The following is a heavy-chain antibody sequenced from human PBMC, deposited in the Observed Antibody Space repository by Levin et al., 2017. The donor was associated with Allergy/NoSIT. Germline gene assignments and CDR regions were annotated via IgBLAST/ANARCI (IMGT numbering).Heavy chain of an antibody. CDR2: INHSGST. Sequence: SETLSLTCAVYGGSFSGYYWSWIRQPPGKGLEWIGEINHSGSTNYNPSLKSRVTISVDTSKNQFSLKLSSVTAADTAVYYCARSKGAYGEAPWGQGTLVTVSS. V-gene: IGHV4-34*01. CDR1: GGSFSGYY. CDR3: ARSKGAYGEAP. J-gene: IGHJ5*02. D-gene: IGHD4-17*01.